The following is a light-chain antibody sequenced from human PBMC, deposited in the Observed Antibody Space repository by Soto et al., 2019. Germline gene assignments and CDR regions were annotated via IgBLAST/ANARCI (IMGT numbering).Light chain of an antibody. V-gene: IGKV3-11*01. J-gene: IGKJ3*01. CDR2: DAS. Sequence: EIVLTQSPATLSLSPGERATLSCRVSQSVSSSLAWYQQKPGQAPRLLIYDASKRATGIPARFSGSGSGTDFTLTISGLEPEDFAVYYCQQRSNSFTFGPGTKVDIK. CDR1: QSVSSS. CDR3: QQRSNSFT.